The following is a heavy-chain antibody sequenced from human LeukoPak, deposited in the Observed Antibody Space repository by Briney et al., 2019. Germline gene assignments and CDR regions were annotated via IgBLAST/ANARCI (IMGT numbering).Heavy chain of an antibody. J-gene: IGHJ5*02. V-gene: IGHV3-48*01. D-gene: IGHD5-12*01. Sequence: GGSLRLSCAASGFTFSSYSMNWVRQAPGKGMEWVSYISSSSSTIYYADSEKGRFTISRDNAKNSLYLQMNSLRAEDTAVYYCARVGTWIVAKIYNSFDPWGQGTLVTVSS. CDR2: ISSSSSTI. CDR1: GFTFSSYS. CDR3: ARVGTWIVAKIYNSFDP.